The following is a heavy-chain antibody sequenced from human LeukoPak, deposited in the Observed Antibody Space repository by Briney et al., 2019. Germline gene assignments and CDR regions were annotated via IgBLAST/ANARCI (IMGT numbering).Heavy chain of an antibody. CDR2: IKQDGSEK. CDR1: GFIFSSYA. CDR3: ARDVGYYDSSGYYYQTH. D-gene: IGHD3-22*01. J-gene: IGHJ4*02. V-gene: IGHV3-7*01. Sequence: TGGSLRLSCAASGFIFSSYAVSWVRQAPGKGLEWVANIKQDGSEKYYVDSVKGRFTISRDNAKNSLYLQMNSLRAEDTAVYYCARDVGYYDSSGYYYQTHWGQGTLVTVSS.